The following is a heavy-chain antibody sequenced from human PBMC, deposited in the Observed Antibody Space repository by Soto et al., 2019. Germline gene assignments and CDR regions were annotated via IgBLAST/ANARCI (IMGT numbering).Heavy chain of an antibody. CDR3: AKDSGSSLDY. D-gene: IGHD1-26*01. CDR1: GFTFSSYG. J-gene: IGHJ4*02. CDR2: ISYDGSNK. V-gene: IGHV3-30*18. Sequence: GGSLRLSCAASGFTFSSYGMHWVRQAPGKGLEWVAVISYDGSNKYYADSVKGRFTISRDNSKNTLYLQMNSLRAEDTAVYYCAKDSGSSLDYWGQGTLVTAPQ.